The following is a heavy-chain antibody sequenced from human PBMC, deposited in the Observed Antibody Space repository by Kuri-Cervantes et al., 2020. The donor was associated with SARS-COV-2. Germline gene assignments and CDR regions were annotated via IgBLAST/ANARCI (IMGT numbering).Heavy chain of an antibody. CDR3: ASVRITGTTRIHYYYYGMDV. CDR2: ISAYNGNT. V-gene: IGHV1-18*04. D-gene: IGHD1-7*01. Sequence: ASVKVSCKASGYTFTSYGISWVRQAPGQGLEWMGWISAYNGNTNYAQKLQGRVTITRDTSASTAYMELSSLRSEDTAVYYCASVRITGTTRIHYYYYGMDVWGQGTTVTVSS. J-gene: IGHJ6*02. CDR1: GYTFTSYG.